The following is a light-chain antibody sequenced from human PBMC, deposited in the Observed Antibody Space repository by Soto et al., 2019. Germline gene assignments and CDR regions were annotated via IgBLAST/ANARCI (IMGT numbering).Light chain of an antibody. CDR2: DVT. V-gene: IGLV2-14*03. CDR1: SSDVGGYNY. J-gene: IGLJ2*01. Sequence: QSALTQPASVSGSPGQSITISCTGTSSDVGGYNYVSWFQHHPGKAPKPMIYDVTNRPSGVSNRFSGSKSGNTASLTISGLQAEDEADYYCSSYTSVSTRVIFGGGTKLTVL. CDR3: SSYTSVSTRVI.